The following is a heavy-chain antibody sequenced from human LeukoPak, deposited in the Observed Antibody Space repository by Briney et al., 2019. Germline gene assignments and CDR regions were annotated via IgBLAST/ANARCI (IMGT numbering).Heavy chain of an antibody. CDR2: LSGSGGST. CDR1: GFTFSSYG. CDR3: AKESIVLMVYAMVGPYYFDY. V-gene: IGHV3-23*01. D-gene: IGHD2-8*01. Sequence: PGGTLRLSCAPSGFTFSSYGMSWVRQAPGKGLEWVSALSGSGGSTYYADSVKGRFTITRDNSKNTLYLQMISLRAEDTAVYYCAKESIVLMVYAMVGPYYFDYWGQGTLVTVSS. J-gene: IGHJ4*02.